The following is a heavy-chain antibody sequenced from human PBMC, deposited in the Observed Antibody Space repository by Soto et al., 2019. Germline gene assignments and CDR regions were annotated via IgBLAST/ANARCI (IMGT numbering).Heavy chain of an antibody. D-gene: IGHD4-17*01. J-gene: IGHJ6*02. CDR1: GGSISSYY. V-gene: IGHV4-59*01. CDR2: IYYSGST. CDR3: ARCYGDYSYYYYGMDV. Sequence: SETLSLTCTVSGGSISSYYWSWIRQPPGKGLEWIGYIYYSGSTNYNPSLKSRVTISVDTSKNQFSLKLSSVTAADTAVYYCARCYGDYSYYYYGMDVWGQGTTVTVSS.